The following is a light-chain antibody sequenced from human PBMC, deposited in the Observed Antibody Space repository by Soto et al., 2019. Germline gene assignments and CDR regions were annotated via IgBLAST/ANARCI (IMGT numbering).Light chain of an antibody. CDR3: QQRSAWPQIT. CDR2: GAS. CDR1: QTVTSSF. V-gene: IGKV3-11*01. J-gene: IGKJ5*01. Sequence: EIVLTQSPGTLSLSPRERATLSCRASQTVTSSFLAWYQQKPGQAPRLLISGASNRATDIPARFSGSGSGTDFTLTISSLDPEDFAVYYCQQRSAWPQITFGQGTRLEIK.